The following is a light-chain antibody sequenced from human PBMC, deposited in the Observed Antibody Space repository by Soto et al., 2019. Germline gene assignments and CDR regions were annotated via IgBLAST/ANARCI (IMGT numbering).Light chain of an antibody. V-gene: IGKV1-39*01. CDR1: QFISSF. J-gene: IGKJ1*01. CDR2: DAY. Sequence: DFHMTQSPSSLSASVGGTVTITCRASQFISSFLNWYQQKPGKAPKLLIYDAYTLQSGVPSPFSGGGSGTDFSPFISNLQPEDFATYYCQQTYSSRTWTCGQGTKVDI. CDR3: QQTYSSRTWT.